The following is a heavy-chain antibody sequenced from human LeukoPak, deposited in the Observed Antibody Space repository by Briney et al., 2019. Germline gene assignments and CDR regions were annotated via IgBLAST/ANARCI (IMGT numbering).Heavy chain of an antibody. CDR2: INHSGST. Sequence: SETLSLTCAVYGGSFSGYYWSWIRQPPGKGLEWIGEINHSGSTNYNPSLKSRVTISVDTSKNQFSLKLSSVTAADTAVYYCARGRYDILTGILNYYYYYYTDVWGKGTTVTVSS. V-gene: IGHV4-34*01. D-gene: IGHD3-9*01. CDR3: ARGRYDILTGILNYYYYYYTDV. CDR1: GGSFSGYY. J-gene: IGHJ6*03.